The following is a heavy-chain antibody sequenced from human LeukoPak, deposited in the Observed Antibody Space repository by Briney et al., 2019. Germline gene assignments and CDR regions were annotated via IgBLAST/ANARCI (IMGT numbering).Heavy chain of an antibody. CDR2: IYSGGNT. CDR1: GFTFSSYA. J-gene: IGHJ5*02. D-gene: IGHD2-2*01. Sequence: GGSLRLSCAASGFTFSSYAMGWVRQAPGKGLEWVSVIYSGGNTYYADSVKGRFTISRDNSKNTVFLQMNSLRTEDTAVYYCARDQGCTSSTCRNNWFDPWGQGTLVTVSS. V-gene: IGHV3-66*02. CDR3: ARDQGCTSSTCRNNWFDP.